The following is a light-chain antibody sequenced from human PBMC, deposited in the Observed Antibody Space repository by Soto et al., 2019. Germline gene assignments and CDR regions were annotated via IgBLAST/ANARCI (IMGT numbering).Light chain of an antibody. CDR1: QSVSSN. J-gene: IGKJ5*01. Sequence: EIVMTQSPATLSVSPGERVTLSCRASQSVSSNLAWYQQRSGQAPRLLIYDASTRATGIAAKFSGSGSGTEFTLTISSLQSEDFAIYYCQQYNNWPPVTFGQGTRLEIK. CDR3: QQYNNWPPVT. V-gene: IGKV3-15*01. CDR2: DAS.